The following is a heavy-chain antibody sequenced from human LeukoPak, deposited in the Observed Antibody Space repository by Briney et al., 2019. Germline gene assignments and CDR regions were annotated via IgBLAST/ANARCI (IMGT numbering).Heavy chain of an antibody. Sequence: GGSLRLSCTASGFSFSSHSMTWVRQAPGKGLDWVSTISPRSDFTFYADSVKGRFTVSRDNSRNTLYLHMSTLRAEDTAVYYCAKDGQVNQPDRLFTDWGQGTPVVVSS. D-gene: IGHD1-14*01. CDR3: AKDGQVNQPDRLFTD. J-gene: IGHJ4*02. CDR2: ISPRSDFT. CDR1: GFSFSSHS. V-gene: IGHV3-23*01.